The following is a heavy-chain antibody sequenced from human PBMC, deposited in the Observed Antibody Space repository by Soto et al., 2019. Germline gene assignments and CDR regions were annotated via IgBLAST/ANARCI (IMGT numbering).Heavy chain of an antibody. D-gene: IGHD6-19*01. Sequence: QVQLQESGPGLVKPSQTLSLTCTVSGGSISSGGYYWSWIRQHPGKGLEWIGYNYYSGSTYYNPSFKSRVTISVVTSKNQCSRKLSSVTAADTAVYYCARGWSWQWLVPTFDYWGQGTLVTVSS. CDR2: NYYSGST. J-gene: IGHJ4*02. CDR1: GGSISSGGYY. CDR3: ARGWSWQWLVPTFDY. V-gene: IGHV4-31*03.